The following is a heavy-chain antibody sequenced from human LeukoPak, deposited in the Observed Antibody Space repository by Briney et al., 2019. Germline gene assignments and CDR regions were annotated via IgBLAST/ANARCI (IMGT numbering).Heavy chain of an antibody. J-gene: IGHJ3*02. CDR1: GYTFTSYD. D-gene: IGHD1-26*01. Sequence: ASVKVSCKASGYTFTSYDINWVRQATGQGLEWMGWMNPNSGNTGYAQKFQGRVTITRDTSANTAYMELSSLRSEDTAVYYCAREEGATSGAFDIWGQGTMVTVSS. CDR2: MNPNSGNT. V-gene: IGHV1-8*01. CDR3: AREEGATSGAFDI.